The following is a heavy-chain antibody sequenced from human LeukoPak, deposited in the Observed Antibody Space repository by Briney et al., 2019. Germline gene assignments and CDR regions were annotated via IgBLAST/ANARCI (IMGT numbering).Heavy chain of an antibody. CDR1: GFTFTNYW. V-gene: IGHV3-7*01. CDR2: IDQDGSDK. CDR3: ARSALGWLDS. J-gene: IGHJ5*01. D-gene: IGHD7-27*01. Sequence: PGGSLRLSCEVSGFTFTNYWMTWVRQAPGKGLEWVASIDQDGSDKFSVDSVKGRFTISRDNAKNSMYLQMKSLKVEDTAVYYCARSALGWLDSWGQGALVTVSS.